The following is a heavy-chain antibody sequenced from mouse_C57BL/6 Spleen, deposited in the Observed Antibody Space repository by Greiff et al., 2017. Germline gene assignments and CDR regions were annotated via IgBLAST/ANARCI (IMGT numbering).Heavy chain of an antibody. CDR1: GFNIKNTY. Sequence: EVQLQESVAELVRPGASVKLSCTASGFNIKNTYMHWVKQRPEQGLEWIGRIDPANGNTKYAPKFQGKATITADTSSNTAYLQLSSLTSEDTASDYCASPVVAPYYAMDYWGQGTSVTVSS. CDR2: IDPANGNT. CDR3: ASPVVAPYYAMDY. D-gene: IGHD1-1*01. J-gene: IGHJ4*01. V-gene: IGHV14-3*01.